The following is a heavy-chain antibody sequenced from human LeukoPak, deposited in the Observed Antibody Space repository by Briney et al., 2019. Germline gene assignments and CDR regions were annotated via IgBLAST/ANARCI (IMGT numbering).Heavy chain of an antibody. CDR2: ISSSSSYI. CDR1: GFTFSSYS. Sequence: GGSLRLSCAASGFTFSSYSMNWVRQAPGKGLEWVSSISSSSSYIYYADSVKGRFTISRDNAKNSLYLQMNSLRAEDTAVYYCARDPSYYYDSSGYYPLGYWGQGTLVTVSS. J-gene: IGHJ4*02. CDR3: ARDPSYYYDSSGYYPLGY. D-gene: IGHD3-22*01. V-gene: IGHV3-21*01.